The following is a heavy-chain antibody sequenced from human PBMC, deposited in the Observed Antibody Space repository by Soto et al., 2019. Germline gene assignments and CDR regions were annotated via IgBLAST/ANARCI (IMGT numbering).Heavy chain of an antibody. CDR2: IYSGGST. J-gene: IGHJ2*01. CDR3: ARDPVTGTRYFDL. CDR1: GFTVSSNY. V-gene: IGHV3-53*02. Sequence: EVQLVETGGGLIQPGGSLRLSCAASGFTVSSNYMSWVRQAPGKGLEWVSVIYSGGSTYYADSVKGRFTISRDNSKNTLYLQMNSLRAEDTAVYYCARDPVTGTRYFDLWGRGTLVTVSS. D-gene: IGHD3-10*01.